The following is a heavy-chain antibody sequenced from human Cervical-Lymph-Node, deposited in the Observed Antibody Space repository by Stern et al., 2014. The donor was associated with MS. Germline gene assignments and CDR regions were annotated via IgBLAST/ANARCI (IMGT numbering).Heavy chain of an antibody. CDR1: GFTFSSYS. Sequence: EVQLVESGGGLVKPGGSLRLSCAASGFTFSSYSMNWVRQAPGKGLEWVSSISSSSSYIYYADSVKGRFTISRDNAKNSLYLQMNSLRAEDTAVYYCARDTEMATITHYYGMDVWGQGTTVTVSS. J-gene: IGHJ6*02. CDR3: ARDTEMATITHYYGMDV. D-gene: IGHD5-24*01. CDR2: ISSSSSYI. V-gene: IGHV3-21*01.